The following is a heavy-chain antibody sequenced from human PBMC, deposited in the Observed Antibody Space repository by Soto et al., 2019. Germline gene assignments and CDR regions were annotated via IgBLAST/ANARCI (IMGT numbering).Heavy chain of an antibody. CDR1: GGTFSSYA. D-gene: IGHD1-26*01. CDR2: IIPIFGTA. CDR3: ACGGARSGAYYYYGMDV. Sequence: ASVKVSCKASGGTFSSYAISWVRQAPGQGLEWMGGIIPIFGTANYAQKFQGRVTITADESTSTAYMELSSLRSEDTAVYYCACGGARSGAYYYYGMDVWGQGTTVTVS. V-gene: IGHV1-69*13. J-gene: IGHJ6*02.